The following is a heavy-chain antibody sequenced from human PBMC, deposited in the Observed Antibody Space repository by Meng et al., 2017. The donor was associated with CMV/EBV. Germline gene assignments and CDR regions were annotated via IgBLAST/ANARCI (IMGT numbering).Heavy chain of an antibody. V-gene: IGHV4-31*02. CDR1: SISSGGYY. J-gene: IGHJ6*02. CDR2: IYYSGST. Sequence: SISSGGYYWSWIRQHPGKGLEWIGYIYYSGSTYYNPSLKSRVTISVDTSKNQFSLKLSSVTAADTAVYYCARERFLEWSHYYYGMDVWGQGTTVTVSS. CDR3: ARERFLEWSHYYYGMDV. D-gene: IGHD3-3*01.